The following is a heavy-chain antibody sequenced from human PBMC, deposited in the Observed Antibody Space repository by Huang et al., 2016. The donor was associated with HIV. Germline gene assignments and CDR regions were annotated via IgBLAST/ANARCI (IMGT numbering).Heavy chain of an antibody. J-gene: IGHJ3*02. V-gene: IGHV3-30*02. CDR3: AKGSMANAFDI. D-gene: IGHD3-10*01. Sequence: QVQLVESGGGVVQPGGSLRLSCAASGFTFSSYGMHWVRQAPGQGLEWVAFIRYDGSNKDYADAVRGRFTISRDNSKNTLYLQMNSLRAEDTAVYYCAKGSMANAFDIWGQGTMVTVSS. CDR1: GFTFSSYG. CDR2: IRYDGSNK.